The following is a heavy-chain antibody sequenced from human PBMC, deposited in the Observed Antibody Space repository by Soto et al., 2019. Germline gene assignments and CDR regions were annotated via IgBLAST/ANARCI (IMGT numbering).Heavy chain of an antibody. V-gene: IGHV3-30*18. D-gene: IGHD3-10*01. CDR2: ISHDGSEK. CDR1: GVIISTYG. CDR3: AKGSQEKVSLYFAMDV. Sequence: QVQLVESGGGVVQPGRSLRLSCAASGVIISTYGMHGVRQAPGKGLEWVAVISHDGSEKYYADSVKGRFTISRDNSKNTLDLQMNSLRDEDTAVYFCAKGSQEKVSLYFAMDVWGQGTTVAVSS. J-gene: IGHJ6*02.